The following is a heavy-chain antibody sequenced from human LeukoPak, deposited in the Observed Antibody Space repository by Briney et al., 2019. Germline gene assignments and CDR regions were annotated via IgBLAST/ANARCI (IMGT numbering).Heavy chain of an antibody. J-gene: IGHJ4*02. CDR3: ARGTQYCSSTSRYAFDY. Sequence: VASVKVSCKASGGTFSSYAISWVRQAPGEGLEWMGGIIPIFGTANYAQKFQGRVTIATDESTSTAYMELSSLRSEDTAVYYCARGTQYCSSTSRYAFDYWGQGTLVTVSS. V-gene: IGHV1-69*05. CDR2: IIPIFGTA. CDR1: GGTFSSYA. D-gene: IGHD2-2*01.